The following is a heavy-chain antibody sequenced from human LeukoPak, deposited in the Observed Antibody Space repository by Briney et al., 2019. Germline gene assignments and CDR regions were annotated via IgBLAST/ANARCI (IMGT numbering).Heavy chain of an antibody. V-gene: IGHV1-18*01. CDR2: ISRNNGNT. D-gene: IGHD2-2*01. CDR1: DYTFINYD. Sequence: ASVKVSCKASDYTFINYDISWVRQATGQGLEWMGWISRNNGNTNYAQNFQGRVTMARDTSTSTAYMELRSLRSEDTAVYYCSRQKDCSSIRCYSSNWFDPWGQGTLVTVSS. CDR3: SRQKDCSSIRCYSSNWFDP. J-gene: IGHJ5*02.